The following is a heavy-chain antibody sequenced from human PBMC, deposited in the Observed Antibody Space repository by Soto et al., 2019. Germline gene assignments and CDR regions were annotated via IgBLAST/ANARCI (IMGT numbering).Heavy chain of an antibody. D-gene: IGHD3-10*01. V-gene: IGHV4-34*01. Sequence: QVQLQQWGAGLLKPSETLSLTCAVYGGSFSGYYWSWIRQPPGKGLEWIGEINHSGSTNYNPSLKSRVTISVDRSKNQCSLKLSSVNAADTAVYYCARSTMVRGVFPPSYWGQGTLVTVSS. CDR3: ARSTMVRGVFPPSY. J-gene: IGHJ4*02. CDR1: GGSFSGYY. CDR2: INHSGST.